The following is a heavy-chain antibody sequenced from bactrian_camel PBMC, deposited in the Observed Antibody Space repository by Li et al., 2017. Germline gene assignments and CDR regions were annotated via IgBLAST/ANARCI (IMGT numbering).Heavy chain of an antibody. CDR2: IVFGGST. V-gene: IGHV3S55*01. Sequence: HVQLVESGGGSAPAGGSLRLSCTASGFTCDEARRDDCDMGWYRQAPGIECKLISTIVFGGSTFYSDSVKGRFTISKDGAKNTVYLQMNSLKPEDTAVYYCAKDLAGGSKGQGTQVTVS. CDR1: GFTCDEARRDDCD. D-gene: IGHD7*01. J-gene: IGHJ4*01.